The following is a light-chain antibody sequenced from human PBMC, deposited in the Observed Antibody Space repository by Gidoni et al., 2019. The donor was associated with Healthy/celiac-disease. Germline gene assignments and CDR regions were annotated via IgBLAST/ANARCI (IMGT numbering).Light chain of an antibody. Sequence: DLHLPQSPSSLSASVGHRVTIPCRASQSISSYLNWYQQKPGKAPKLLIYAASRLQSGVPSRFSGSGSGTDFTLTISSVQHEDFATYDCQQSYSTQLTFGGGTKVEIK. J-gene: IGKJ4*01. V-gene: IGKV1-39*01. CDR2: AAS. CDR1: QSISSY. CDR3: QQSYSTQLT.